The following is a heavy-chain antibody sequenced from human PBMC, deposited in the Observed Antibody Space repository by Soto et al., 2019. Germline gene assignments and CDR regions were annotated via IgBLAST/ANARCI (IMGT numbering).Heavy chain of an antibody. D-gene: IGHD6-13*01. J-gene: IGHJ6*03. Sequence: PGGSLRLSCAASGFTFSSYAMSWVRQAPGKGLEWVSAISGSGGSTYYADSVKGRFTISRDNSKNTLYLQMNSLRAEDTAVYYCAKHMAAPGTYYYYMDVWGKGTTVTVS. CDR3: AKHMAAPGTYYYYMDV. CDR2: ISGSGGST. CDR1: GFTFSSYA. V-gene: IGHV3-23*01.